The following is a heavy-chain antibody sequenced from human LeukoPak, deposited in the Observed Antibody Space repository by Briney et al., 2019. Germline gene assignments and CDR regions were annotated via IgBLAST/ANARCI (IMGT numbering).Heavy chain of an antibody. CDR3: ARAPTYYYDSSGSPLGGMDV. CDR1: GGTFSSYA. V-gene: IGHV1-69*04. D-gene: IGHD3-22*01. J-gene: IGHJ6*02. CDR2: IIPIFGIA. Sequence: GASVKVSCKASGGTFSSYAISWVRQAPGQGLEWMGRIIPIFGIANYAQKFQGGVTITADKSTSTAYMELSSLRLEDTAVYYCARAPTYYYDSSGSPLGGMDVWGQGTTVTVSS.